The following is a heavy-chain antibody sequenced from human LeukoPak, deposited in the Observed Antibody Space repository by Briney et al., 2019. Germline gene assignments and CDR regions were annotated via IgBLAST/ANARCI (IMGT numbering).Heavy chain of an antibody. CDR2: INPSGGST. CDR1: GYTFTSYY. D-gene: IGHD3-16*01. J-gene: IGHJ3*02. Sequence: GASVKVSCKASGYTFTSYYMHWVRQAPGQGLEWMGIINPSGGSTSYAQKFQGRVTMTRDTSISTAYMELSRLRSDDTAVYYCARDSNFSSGGPDAFDIWGQGTMVTVSS. CDR3: ARDSNFSSGGPDAFDI. V-gene: IGHV1-46*01.